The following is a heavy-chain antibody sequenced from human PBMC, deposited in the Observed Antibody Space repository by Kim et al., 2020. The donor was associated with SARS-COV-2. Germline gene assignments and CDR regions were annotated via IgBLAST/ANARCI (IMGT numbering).Heavy chain of an antibody. CDR3: VRGVREDYDVMDV. CDR2: ISSDGSSK. D-gene: IGHD3-16*01. Sequence: GGSLRLSCAASGFTLRTYGMHWVRQAPGKGLEWVSVISSDGSSKYESDPVRGRITSSRDNSKNTLYLEMHSLRVEDTAVYYCVRGVREDYDVMDVWCHG. J-gene: IGHJ6*01. CDR1: GFTLRTYG. V-gene: IGHV3-30*03.